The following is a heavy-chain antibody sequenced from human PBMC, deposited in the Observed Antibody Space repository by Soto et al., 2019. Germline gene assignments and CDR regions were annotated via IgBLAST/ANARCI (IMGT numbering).Heavy chain of an antibody. D-gene: IGHD6-19*01. J-gene: IGHJ4*02. V-gene: IGHV3-30*03. CDR1: GFTFSSYG. Sequence: PGGSLRLSCAASGFTFSSYGMHWVLQAPGKGLEWVAVISYDGSNKYYADSVKGRFTISRDNSKNTLYLQMNSLRAEDTAVYYCAIYSSGWYPLDYWGQGTLVTVSS. CDR3: AIYSSGWYPLDY. CDR2: ISYDGSNK.